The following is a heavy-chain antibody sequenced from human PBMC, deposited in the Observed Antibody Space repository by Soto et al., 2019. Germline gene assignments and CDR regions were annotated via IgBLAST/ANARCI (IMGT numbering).Heavy chain of an antibody. CDR1: GGSISGSYYY. V-gene: IGHV4-39*01. CDR2: VFYTGFT. CDR3: ATSQKGYNWNYFGH. D-gene: IGHD1-20*01. Sequence: SETLSLTCAVSGGSISGSYYYWAWLRQSPGKGPEWIGSVFYTGFTSYNPSLESRVSVSVDTSKSQFSLKLSAVTAADTAVYYCATSQKGYNWNYFGHWGQGALVTVSS. J-gene: IGHJ4*02.